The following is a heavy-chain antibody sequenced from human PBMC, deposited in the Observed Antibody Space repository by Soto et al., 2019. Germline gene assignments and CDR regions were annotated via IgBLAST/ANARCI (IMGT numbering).Heavy chain of an antibody. CDR3: AKMVYAIRDYYYYGMDV. J-gene: IGHJ6*02. CDR1: GFTFSSYG. CDR2: ISYDGSNK. V-gene: IGHV3-30*18. Sequence: QVQLVESGGGVVQPGRSLRLSCAASGFTFSSYGMHWVRQAPGKGLEWVAVISYDGSNKYYADSVKGRFTISRDNSKNTLYLQMNGLRAEDTAVYYCAKMVYAIRDYYYYGMDVWGQGTTVTVSS. D-gene: IGHD2-8*01.